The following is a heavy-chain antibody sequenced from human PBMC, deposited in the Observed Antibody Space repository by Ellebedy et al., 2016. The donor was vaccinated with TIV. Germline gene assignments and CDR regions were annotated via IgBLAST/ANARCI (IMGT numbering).Heavy chain of an antibody. Sequence: SETLSLTXTVSGYSIRSGYYWGWIRQPPGKGLDWIGNIYHSGGTYYNPSLRSRVTLSLDRSKNQVSLELSSVTAADTAVYYCARTDLRYGMDVWGQGTTVTVSS. J-gene: IGHJ6*02. V-gene: IGHV4-38-2*02. CDR1: GYSIRSGYY. CDR2: IYHSGGT. CDR3: ARTDLRYGMDV. D-gene: IGHD3-16*01.